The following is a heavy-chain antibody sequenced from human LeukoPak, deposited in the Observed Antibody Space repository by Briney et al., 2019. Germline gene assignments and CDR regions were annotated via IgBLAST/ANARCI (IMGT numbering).Heavy chain of an antibody. D-gene: IGHD2-2*02. J-gene: IGHJ3*02. CDR2: IYYSGST. Sequence: PSETLSLTCTVSGGSISSGGYYWSWIRQHPGKGLEWIGYIYYSGSTYYNPSLKSRVTISVDTSKNQSSLKLSSVTAADTAVYYCARAGSVVVPAAIRAFDIWGQGTMVTVSS. CDR3: ARAGSVVVPAAIRAFDI. CDR1: GGSISSGGYY. V-gene: IGHV4-31*03.